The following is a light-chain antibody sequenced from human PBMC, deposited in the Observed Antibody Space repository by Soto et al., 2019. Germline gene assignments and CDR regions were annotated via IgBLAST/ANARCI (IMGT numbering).Light chain of an antibody. CDR1: QSISSY. Sequence: DIQMTQSPSSLSASVGDRVTITCRASQSISSYLNWYQQKPGKAPKLLIYAASSLQSGVPSRFSGSGSGTDFTLTISSLQPEYFATYYRQQRSSTPLPFGG. V-gene: IGKV1-39*01. J-gene: IGKJ4*01. CDR2: AAS. CDR3: QQRSSTPLP.